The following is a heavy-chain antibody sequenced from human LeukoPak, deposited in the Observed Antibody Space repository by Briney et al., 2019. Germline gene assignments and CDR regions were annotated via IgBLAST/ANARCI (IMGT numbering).Heavy chain of an antibody. V-gene: IGHV1-3*01. CDR2: INAGNGNT. J-gene: IGHJ6*03. Sequence: ASVKVSCKASGYTFTSYAMHWVRQAPGQRLEWMGWINAGNGNTKYSQKFQGRVTMTRDTSTSTVYMELSSLRSEDTAVYYCARGGALWFGVGYYYYMDVWGEGTTVTISS. CDR1: GYTFTSYA. D-gene: IGHD3-10*01. CDR3: ARGGALWFGVGYYYYMDV.